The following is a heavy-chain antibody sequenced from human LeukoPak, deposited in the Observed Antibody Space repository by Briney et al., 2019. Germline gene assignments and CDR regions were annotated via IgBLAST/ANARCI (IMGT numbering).Heavy chain of an antibody. CDR3: ARLSSGYYQQLATFDY. J-gene: IGHJ4*02. CDR1: GFTFSDYY. D-gene: IGHD3-22*01. CDR2: ISNGAGTI. V-gene: IGHV3-11*04. Sequence: KPGGSLRLSCAASGFTFSDYYMSWIRQAPGKGLEWVSYISNGAGTIYYADSVKGRFTISRDNAKNSLYLQVNSLRVEDTAVYYCARLSSGYYQQLATFDYWGQGILVTVPS.